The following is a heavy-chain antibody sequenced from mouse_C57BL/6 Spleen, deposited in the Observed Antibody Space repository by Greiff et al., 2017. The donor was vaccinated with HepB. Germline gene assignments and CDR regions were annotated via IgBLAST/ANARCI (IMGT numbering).Heavy chain of an antibody. J-gene: IGHJ1*03. Sequence: VQLQQPGAELVKPGASVKLSCKASGYTFTSYWMHWVKQRPGQGLEWIGMIHPNSGSTNYNEKFKSKATLTVDKSSSTAYMQLSSLTSEDSAVYYCARKESSYRYFDVWGTGTTVTVSS. V-gene: IGHV1-64*01. CDR3: ARKESSYRYFDV. CDR1: GYTFTSYW. D-gene: IGHD1-1*01. CDR2: IHPNSGST.